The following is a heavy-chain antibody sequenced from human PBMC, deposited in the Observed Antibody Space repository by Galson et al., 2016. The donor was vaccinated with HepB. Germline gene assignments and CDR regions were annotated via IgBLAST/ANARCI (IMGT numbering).Heavy chain of an antibody. CDR2: IIPVFGTA. CDR3: ARPSGSYGEGWFDP. J-gene: IGHJ5*02. CDR1: GGTFSNYA. V-gene: IGHV1-69*13. Sequence: SVKVSCKASGGTFSNYAFTWVRQAPGQGLEWMGGIIPVFGTAIYAQRFQGRVTITADEPTSTVHMELSSLRSEDTAVYYCARPSGSYGEGWFDPWGQGTRVTVSS. D-gene: IGHD1-26*01.